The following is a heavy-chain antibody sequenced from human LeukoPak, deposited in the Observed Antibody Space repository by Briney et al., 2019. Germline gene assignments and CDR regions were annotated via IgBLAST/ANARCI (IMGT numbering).Heavy chain of an antibody. D-gene: IGHD4-23*01. V-gene: IGHV3-48*01. CDR1: GFTFSSYS. CDR2: ISSSSSTI. J-gene: IGHJ4*02. CDR3: VRDGRDDYGGNSDY. Sequence: PGGSLRLSCAASGFTFSSYSMNWVRQAPGKGLEWVSYISSSSSTIYYADSVKGRFTISRDNAKNSLYLQMNSLRAEDTAVYYCVRDGRDDYGGNSDYWGQGTLVTVSS.